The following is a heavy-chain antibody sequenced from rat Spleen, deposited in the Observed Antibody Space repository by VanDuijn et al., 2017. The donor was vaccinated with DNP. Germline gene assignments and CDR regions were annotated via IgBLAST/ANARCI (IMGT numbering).Heavy chain of an antibody. Sequence: QVQLKESGPGLVQPSQTLSLTCTVSGFSLTSYGVSWVRQPPGKGLEWIAAISSGGSTYYNSALKSRLSISRDTSKSQFFLKMNSLQTEDTAIYFCTRDDIGTTRFDYWGQGVMVTVSS. V-gene: IGHV2S12*01. CDR2: ISSGGST. CDR1: GFSLTSYG. CDR3: TRDDIGTTRFDY. J-gene: IGHJ2*01. D-gene: IGHD1-5*01.